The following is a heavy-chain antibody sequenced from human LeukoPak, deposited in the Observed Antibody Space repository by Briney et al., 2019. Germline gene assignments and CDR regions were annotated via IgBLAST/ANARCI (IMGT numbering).Heavy chain of an antibody. CDR1: GFTFSDYS. CDR3: ARGRVLSYYFDY. CDR2: ISDDSNYI. Sequence: PGGSLRLSCAASGFTFSDYSMNWVRQAPGKGLEWVSSISDDSNYIYYADSVKGRFTISRDNAKNSLYLQMNSLRAEDTAVYYCARGRVLSYYFDYWGQGTLVTVSS. D-gene: IGHD2/OR15-2a*01. J-gene: IGHJ4*02. V-gene: IGHV3-21*01.